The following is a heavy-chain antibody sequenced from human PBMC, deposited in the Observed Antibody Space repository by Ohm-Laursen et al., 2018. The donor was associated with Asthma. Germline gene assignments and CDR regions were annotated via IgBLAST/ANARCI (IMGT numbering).Heavy chain of an antibody. CDR3: VREDFDWPPGYCDY. CDR2: IYYSGST. CDR1: GGSISSYY. D-gene: IGHD3-9*01. V-gene: IGHV4-59*06. Sequence: SETLSLTCTVSGGSISSYYWSWIRQPPGKGLEWIGYIYYSGSTYYNPSLKSRVTISIDTSKNQSSLKLSSVTAADTAVYYCVREDFDWPPGYCDYWGQGTLVTVSS. J-gene: IGHJ4*02.